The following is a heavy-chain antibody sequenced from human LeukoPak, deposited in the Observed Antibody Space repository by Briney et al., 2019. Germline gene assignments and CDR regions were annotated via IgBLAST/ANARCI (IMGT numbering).Heavy chain of an antibody. Sequence: GGSLRLSCAASGFTFSSYAMSWVRQAPGKGLEWVSAISGSGGSTYYADSVKGRFTISRDNSKNTLYLQMNSLRAEDTAVHYCAKDPRMFGGHFDYWGQGTLVTVSS. V-gene: IGHV3-23*01. CDR2: ISGSGGST. CDR1: GFTFSSYA. CDR3: AKDPRMFGGHFDY. J-gene: IGHJ4*02. D-gene: IGHD3-16*01.